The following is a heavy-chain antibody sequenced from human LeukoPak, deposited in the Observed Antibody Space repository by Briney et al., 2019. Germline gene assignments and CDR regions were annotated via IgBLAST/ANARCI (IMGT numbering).Heavy chain of an antibody. V-gene: IGHV1-69*01. Sequence: SVKVCCKASGGTFTSYAISWVRQAPGQGLEWMGGIIPIFGTANYAQKFQGRVTITADESTSTAYMELSSLRSEDTAVYYCAVRCSSTSCFTPTFDYWGQGTLVTVSS. CDR2: IIPIFGTA. CDR3: AVRCSSTSCFTPTFDY. CDR1: GGTFTSYA. J-gene: IGHJ4*02. D-gene: IGHD2-2*01.